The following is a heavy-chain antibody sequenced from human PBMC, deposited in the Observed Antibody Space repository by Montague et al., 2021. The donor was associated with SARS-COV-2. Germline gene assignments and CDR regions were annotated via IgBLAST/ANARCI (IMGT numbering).Heavy chain of an antibody. V-gene: IGHV4-59*01. CDR2: IHHSGST. CDR1: GGSINSFY. Sequence: SETLSLTCTVSGGSINSFYWSWVRQSPGKRMEWIGYIHHSGSTKXXPSLQGRVTISVDASKNQFSLKLKSMTPADTAVYYCSRASVTMIRGGTRYSWFDPWGQGTMVTVSS. CDR3: SRASVTMIRGGTRYSWFDP. J-gene: IGHJ5*02. D-gene: IGHD3-10*01.